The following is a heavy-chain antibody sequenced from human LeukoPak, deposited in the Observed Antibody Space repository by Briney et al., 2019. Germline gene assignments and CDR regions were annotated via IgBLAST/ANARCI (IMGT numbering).Heavy chain of an antibody. CDR1: GYTFSSYG. D-gene: IGHD2-2*01. CDR3: ARDFTPYRSSTSCSWFDP. CDR2: ISAYSGDT. J-gene: IGHJ5*02. Sequence: ASVKVSCKASGYTFSSYGISWVRQAPGQGLEWVGWISAYSGDTIYAQKHQGRVTMTTDTSTSTAYMELRSLISDDTAVYYCARDFTPYRSSTSCSWFDPWGQGTLVTVSS. V-gene: IGHV1-18*01.